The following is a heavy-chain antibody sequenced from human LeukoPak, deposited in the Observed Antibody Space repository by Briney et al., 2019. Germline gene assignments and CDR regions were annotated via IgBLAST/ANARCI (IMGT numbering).Heavy chain of an antibody. CDR3: ARDGGSSSWYGFDY. J-gene: IGHJ4*02. CDR2: IYYSGST. Sequence: SETLSLTCTVSGGSISSYYWGWIRQPPGKGLEWIGYIYYSGSTNYNPSLKSRVTISVDTSKNQFSLKLSSVTAADTAVYYCARDGGSSSWYGFDYWGQGTLVTVSS. CDR1: GGSISSYY. V-gene: IGHV4-59*01. D-gene: IGHD6-13*01.